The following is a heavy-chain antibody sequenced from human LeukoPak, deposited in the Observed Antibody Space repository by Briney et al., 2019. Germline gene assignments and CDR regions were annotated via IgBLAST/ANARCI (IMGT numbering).Heavy chain of an antibody. J-gene: IGHJ4*02. Sequence: QPSETLSLTCAVSGYSISSGYYWGWIRQPPGKGLEWIGSIYHSGSTYYNPSLKSRVTISVDTSKNQFSLKLSSVTAADTAVYYCARINVDIVATTWGQGTLVTVSS. CDR1: GYSISSGYY. CDR2: IYHSGST. CDR3: ARINVDIVATT. V-gene: IGHV4-38-2*01. D-gene: IGHD5-12*01.